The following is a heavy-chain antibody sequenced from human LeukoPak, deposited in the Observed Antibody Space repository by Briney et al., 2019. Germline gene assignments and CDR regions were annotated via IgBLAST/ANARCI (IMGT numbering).Heavy chain of an antibody. V-gene: IGHV3-13*04. J-gene: IGHJ4*02. D-gene: IGHD3-10*01. Sequence: GGSLRLSCAASGFTFSSYDMHGVRQVTGKGLEWVSGIGIAGDTYYPGSVKGRFTISRDNSKNTLYLQMNSLRAEDTAVYYCAKDPMVRGATYDYWGQGTLVTVSS. CDR1: GFTFSSYD. CDR3: AKDPMVRGATYDY. CDR2: IGIAGDT.